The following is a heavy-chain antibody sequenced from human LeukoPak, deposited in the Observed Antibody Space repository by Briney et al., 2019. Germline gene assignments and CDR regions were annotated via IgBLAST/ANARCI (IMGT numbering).Heavy chain of an antibody. CDR2: IRHDGSIK. Sequence: GGSLRLSCAASGFIFSTYGMYWVRQAPGKGLEWVAFIRHDGSIKNYADSVKGRSTISRDNSENTLYLQMNSLRAEDTAVYYCAKDSLADIDYWGQGTLVTVSS. D-gene: IGHD3-16*01. V-gene: IGHV3-30*02. J-gene: IGHJ4*02. CDR1: GFIFSTYG. CDR3: AKDSLADIDY.